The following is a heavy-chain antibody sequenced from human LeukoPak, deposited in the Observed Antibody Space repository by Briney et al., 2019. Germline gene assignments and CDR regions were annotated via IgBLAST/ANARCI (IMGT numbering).Heavy chain of an antibody. J-gene: IGHJ4*02. V-gene: IGHV3-33*01. CDR3: ARTSGAAAGYFDY. Sequence: GRSPRLSCAASGFTFSSYGMHWVRQAPGKGLEWVAVIWYDGSNKYYADSVKGRFTISRDNSKNTLYLQMNSLRAEDTAVYYCARTSGAAAGYFDYWGQGTLVTVSS. CDR1: GFTFSSYG. D-gene: IGHD6-13*01. CDR2: IWYDGSNK.